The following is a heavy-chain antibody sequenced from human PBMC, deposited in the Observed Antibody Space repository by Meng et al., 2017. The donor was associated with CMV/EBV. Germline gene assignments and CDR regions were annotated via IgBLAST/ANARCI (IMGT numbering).Heavy chain of an antibody. D-gene: IGHD3-3*01. Sequence: SVKVSCKASGGTFSSYAISWVRQAPGQGLEWMGGIIPILGIANYAQKFQGRVTMTRDTSTSTVYMELSSLRSEDTAVYYCARDWTIFGVVIPGDDAFDIWGQGTMVTVSS. CDR1: GGTFSSYA. CDR2: IIPILGIA. V-gene: IGHV1-69*10. CDR3: ARDWTIFGVVIPGDDAFDI. J-gene: IGHJ3*02.